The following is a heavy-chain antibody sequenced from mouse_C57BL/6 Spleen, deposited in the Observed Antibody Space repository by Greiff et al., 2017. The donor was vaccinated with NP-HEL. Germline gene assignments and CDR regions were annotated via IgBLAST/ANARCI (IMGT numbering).Heavy chain of an antibody. D-gene: IGHD2-4*01. CDR1: GFTIKDYY. CDR2: IDPEDGDT. J-gene: IGHJ3*01. CDR3: TTPIYYDYEGFAY. V-gene: IGHV14-1*01. Sequence: VQLQQSGAELVRPGASVKLSCTASGFTIKDYYMHWVKQRPEQGLEWIGRIDPEDGDTEYAPKFQGKATMTADTSSNTAYLQLSSLTSEDTAVYYCTTPIYYDYEGFAYWGQGTLVTVSA.